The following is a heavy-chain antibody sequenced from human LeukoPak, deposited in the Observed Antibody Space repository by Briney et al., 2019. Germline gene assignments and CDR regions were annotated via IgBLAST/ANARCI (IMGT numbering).Heavy chain of an antibody. CDR3: ARDSSGWEDSYYYYYYMDV. D-gene: IGHD6-19*01. CDR1: IESFSGYH. Sequence: SETLSLTCAVYIESFSGYHWNWIRQTPGKGLEWIGEISDSGTTNINPSLRRRVSLSVDTSKNQFSLDMRSMTAADTAVYYCARDSSGWEDSYYYYYYMDVWGKGTTVTISS. CDR2: ISDSGTT. V-gene: IGHV4-34*01. J-gene: IGHJ6*03.